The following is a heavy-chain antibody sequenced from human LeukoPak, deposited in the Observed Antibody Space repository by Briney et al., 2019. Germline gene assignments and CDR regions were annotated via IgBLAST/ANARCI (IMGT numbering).Heavy chain of an antibody. CDR1: GYTFTSYD. V-gene: IGHV1-8*01. Sequence: ASVKVSCKASGYTFTSYDLNWVRQATGQGLEWMGWMNPNSGNTGYAQKFQGRDTMTRDTATSTAYMELSSLSSEDTAVYYCATPGVHYDPSGYYPFQHWGQGTLVTVSS. D-gene: IGHD3-22*01. CDR3: ATPGVHYDPSGYYPFQH. J-gene: IGHJ1*01. CDR2: MNPNSGNT.